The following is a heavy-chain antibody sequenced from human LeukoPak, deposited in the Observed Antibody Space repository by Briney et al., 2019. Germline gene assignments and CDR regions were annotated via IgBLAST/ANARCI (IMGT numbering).Heavy chain of an antibody. CDR2: ISYDGSNK. CDR3: ARDFGNHYSAN. Sequence: PGGSLRLSCAASGFTFSSYAMHWVRQAPGKGLEWVAVISYDGSNKYYADSVKGRFTISRDNSKNTLYLQMNSLRAEDTAVYYCARDFGNHYSANWGQGTLVTVSS. J-gene: IGHJ4*02. D-gene: IGHD1-14*01. CDR1: GFTFSSYA. V-gene: IGHV3-30-3*01.